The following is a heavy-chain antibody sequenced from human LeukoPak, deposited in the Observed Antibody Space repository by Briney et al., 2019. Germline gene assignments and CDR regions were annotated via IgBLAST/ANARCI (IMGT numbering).Heavy chain of an antibody. V-gene: IGHV3-43*02. J-gene: IGHJ4*02. CDR2: ISADGAST. CDR1: GLNFDDSA. CDR3: AKESGKFDY. Sequence: GGSLRPSCVAYGLNFDDSAMHWVRQAPGKGLEWVSLISADGASTFSAYSVKGRFSISRDNSKNSLYLQMNSLRSEDTAMYYCAKESGKFDYWGQGTLVAVSS.